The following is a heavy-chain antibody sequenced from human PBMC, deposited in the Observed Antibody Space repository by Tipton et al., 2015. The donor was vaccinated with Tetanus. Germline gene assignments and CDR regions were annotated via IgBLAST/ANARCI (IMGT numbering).Heavy chain of an antibody. Sequence: SLRLSCAASGFTFRRYDMHWVRQVTGKPLEWVAAIGAGGETYYLESVKGRFTISREDAKNSLFLQMNTLRAEDTALYYCVRVSSAWLQRDAFDIWGQGTTDTVSS. J-gene: IGHJ3*02. CDR2: IGAGGET. D-gene: IGHD6-19*01. CDR1: GFTFRRYD. CDR3: VRVSSAWLQRDAFDI. V-gene: IGHV3-13*01.